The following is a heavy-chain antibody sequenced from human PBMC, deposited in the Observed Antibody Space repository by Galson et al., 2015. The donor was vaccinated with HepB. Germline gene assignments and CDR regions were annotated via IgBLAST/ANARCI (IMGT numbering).Heavy chain of an antibody. V-gene: IGHV4-34*01. D-gene: IGHD2-2*01. CDR2: ISHSGRT. CDR3: ARLGGADCRCTSCPQGYYYMDV. Sequence: ETLSLTCAVHGGSFGGHYWSWIRQPPGMGLEWIGEISHSGRTNYNPSLKIRVTISLNLDKSQFSLKLTSVTAVDPAVYFCARLGGADCRCTSCPQGYYYMDVWGKGTTVTVSS. J-gene: IGHJ6*03. CDR1: GGSFGGHY.